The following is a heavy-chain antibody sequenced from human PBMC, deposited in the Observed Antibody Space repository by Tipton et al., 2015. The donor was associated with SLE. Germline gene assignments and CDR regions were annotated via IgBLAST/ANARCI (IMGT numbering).Heavy chain of an antibody. CDR1: GGSISSSSYY. V-gene: IGHV4-61*05. J-gene: IGHJ4*02. CDR3: ARRLSSGHYFDY. D-gene: IGHD3-22*01. Sequence: TLSLTCTVSGGSISSSSYYWGWIRQPPGKGLEWIGYIYYSGSTNYNPSLKSRVTISVDTSKNLFSLKLSSVTAADTAVYYCARRLSSGHYFDYWGQGTLVTVSS. CDR2: IYYSGST.